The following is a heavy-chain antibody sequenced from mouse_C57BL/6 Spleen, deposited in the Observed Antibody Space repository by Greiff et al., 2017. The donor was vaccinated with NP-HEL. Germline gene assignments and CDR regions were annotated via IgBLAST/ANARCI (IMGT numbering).Heavy chain of an antibody. D-gene: IGHD2-1*01. CDR1: GYTFNEYT. V-gene: IGHV1-62-2*01. J-gene: IGHJ2*01. Sequence: QVQLQQSGAELVKPGASVKLSCKASGYTFNEYTIHWVKQRSGQGLEWIGWFDPGSGSIKYDEKFKDKATLTADKSSHTAYLESSRLTAESSAVYFFARHEEGNLLLDFWGKGTTLTVSS. CDR3: ARHEEGNLLLDF. CDR2: FDPGSGSI.